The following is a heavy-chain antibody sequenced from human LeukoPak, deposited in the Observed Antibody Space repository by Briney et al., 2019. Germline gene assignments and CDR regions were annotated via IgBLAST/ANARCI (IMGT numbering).Heavy chain of an antibody. D-gene: IGHD1-26*01. Sequence: ESSETLSLTCTVSGGSISSYYWSWIRQPPGKGLEWIGYIYYSGSTNYNPSLKSRVTISVDTSKNQFSLKLSSVTAADTAVYYCARAGGGSYYKDFDYWGQGTLVTVSS. CDR1: GGSISSYY. J-gene: IGHJ4*02. CDR2: IYYSGST. CDR3: ARAGGGSYYKDFDY. V-gene: IGHV4-59*01.